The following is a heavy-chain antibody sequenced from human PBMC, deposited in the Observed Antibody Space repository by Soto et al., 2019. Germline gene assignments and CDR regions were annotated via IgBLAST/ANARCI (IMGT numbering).Heavy chain of an antibody. D-gene: IGHD5-18*01. V-gene: IGHV1-69*13. CDR3: ARDRFPLYSYGHGGGSYYYYGMDV. Sequence: RASVKVSCKASGGTFSSYAISWVRQAPGQGLEWMGGIIPIFGTANYAQKFQGRVTITADESTSTAYMELSSLRSEDTAVYYCARDRFPLYSYGHGGGSYYYYGMDVWGQGTTVTVSS. CDR1: GGTFSSYA. CDR2: IIPIFGTA. J-gene: IGHJ6*02.